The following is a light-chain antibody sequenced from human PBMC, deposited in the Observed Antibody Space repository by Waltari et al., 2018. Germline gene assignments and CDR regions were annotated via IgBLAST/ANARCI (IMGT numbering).Light chain of an antibody. Sequence: SYEVTQPPSVSVSPGQTASITCSGDNLDNKYVYWYQQKAGQSPALVIYQDSKRPSGIPERCSGSNAGNTATRTISWTQALDEADYYCQAWDSSRGYVFGTGTKVTVL. CDR3: QAWDSSRGYV. V-gene: IGLV3-1*01. CDR2: QDS. J-gene: IGLJ1*01. CDR1: NLDNKY.